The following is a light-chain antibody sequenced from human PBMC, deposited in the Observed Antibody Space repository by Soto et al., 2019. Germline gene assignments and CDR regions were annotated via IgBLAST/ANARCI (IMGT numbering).Light chain of an antibody. J-gene: IGKJ4*01. Sequence: DIRVSNPPTILSFSLNYIGTITCRSSQSLLIRSWLAWYQQKPGKAPKLLIYDAYSLESGVQSRFSGRRSGTEFTLTIAGLQPEDFATYYCQQYESYPPLHFGGGAKVEI. CDR3: QQYESYPPLH. V-gene: IGKV1-5*01. CDR1: QSLLIRSW. CDR2: DAY.